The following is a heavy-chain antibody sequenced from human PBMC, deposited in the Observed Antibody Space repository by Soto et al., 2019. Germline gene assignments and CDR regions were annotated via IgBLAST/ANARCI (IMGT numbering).Heavy chain of an antibody. Sequence: PGESLKISCAASGFTFSTYPMKWVRQAPGKGLEWVSGISDSGDRTSYADSVKGRFTMSRDNSKNMLFLQMSSLRADDTAVYYCVIGGGNYSWGQGSLVTVSS. V-gene: IGHV3-23*01. CDR1: GFTFSTYP. CDR2: ISDSGDRT. CDR3: VIGGGNYS. D-gene: IGHD3-16*01. J-gene: IGHJ4*02.